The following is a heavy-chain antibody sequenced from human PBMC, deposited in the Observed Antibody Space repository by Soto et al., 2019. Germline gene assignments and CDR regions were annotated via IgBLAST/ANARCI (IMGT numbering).Heavy chain of an antibody. CDR2: IKTNIDGGRI. Sequence: EVQLVESGGGLVKPGGSLRLSCEGSGFTFSNGWMTWVRQAPGNGLEWVGRIKTNIDGGRIDYAAPVKGRFTISRDDSKNTLYLQMNSLKTEDTAVYFCTTNSVTNFYYYGMEVWGLGTTVTVSS. CDR1: GFTFSNGW. V-gene: IGHV3-15*01. J-gene: IGHJ6*02. CDR3: TTNSVTNFYYYGMEV.